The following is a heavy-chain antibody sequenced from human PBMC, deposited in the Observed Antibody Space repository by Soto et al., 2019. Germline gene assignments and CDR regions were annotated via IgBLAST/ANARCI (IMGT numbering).Heavy chain of an antibody. D-gene: IGHD1-1*01. CDR1: DASLSGYY. CDR3: VRDGTKNLLDWFHP. J-gene: IGHJ5*02. V-gene: IGHV4-4*07. Sequence: AWALSHTCIVSDASLSGYYWSWIGQPRGRGGAGIGRIYATGRSDYNPCLKSRGTISVDMSKKQLYLTLRSVTAGDTAMQYCVRDGTKNLLDWFHPWGQGISVTVSS. CDR2: IYATGRS.